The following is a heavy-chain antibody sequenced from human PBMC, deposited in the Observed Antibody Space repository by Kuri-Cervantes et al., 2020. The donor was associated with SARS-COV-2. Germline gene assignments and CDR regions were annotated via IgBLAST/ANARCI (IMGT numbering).Heavy chain of an antibody. CDR2: IYTSGST. J-gene: IGHJ1*01. D-gene: IGHD2-2*01. Sequence: SETLSLTCTVSGGSISSYYWSWIRQPAGKGLEWIGRIYTSGSTNYNPALKSRVTMSVDTSKNQFSLKLSSVTAADTAVYYCASEGVYCSSTSCVTYSEYFQHWGQGTRVTV. CDR1: GGSISSYY. CDR3: ASEGVYCSSTSCVTYSEYFQH. V-gene: IGHV4-4*07.